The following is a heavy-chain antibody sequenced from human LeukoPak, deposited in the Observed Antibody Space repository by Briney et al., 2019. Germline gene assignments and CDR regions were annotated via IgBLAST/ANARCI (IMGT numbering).Heavy chain of an antibody. CDR3: ARQCSSTSCYSY. CDR2: IYYGGST. Sequence: SETLSLTCTVSGGSISSYYWSWIRQPPGKGPEWIGNIYYGGSTFYNPSLKSRVTISLDTSKNQFSLKLSSVTAADTAVYFCARQCSSTSCYSYWGQGTLVTVSS. CDR1: GGSISSYY. V-gene: IGHV4-59*04. J-gene: IGHJ4*02. D-gene: IGHD2-2*01.